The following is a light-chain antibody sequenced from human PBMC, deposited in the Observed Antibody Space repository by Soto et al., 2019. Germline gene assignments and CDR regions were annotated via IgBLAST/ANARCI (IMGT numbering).Light chain of an antibody. CDR3: KQSYTSQVT. J-gene: IGKJ5*01. CDR1: HTIRKY. V-gene: IGKV1-39*01. CDR2: SAS. Sequence: DIQMTQSPSSLSASVGDRVSITCRASHTIRKYLSWYQQKPGKAPELLIHSASPLQTGVPSRFRGSGSGTDFPLTITSLLAEDVATSYSKQSYTSQVTFGQGTRLETK.